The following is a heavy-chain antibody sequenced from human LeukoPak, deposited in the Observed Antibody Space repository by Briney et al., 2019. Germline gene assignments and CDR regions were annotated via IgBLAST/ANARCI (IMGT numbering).Heavy chain of an antibody. D-gene: IGHD2-2*01. CDR1: GFTFSSYA. V-gene: IGHV3-23*01. CDR3: AKGYCSSTSCYARFDY. J-gene: IGHJ4*02. CDR2: ISGSGGST. Sequence: GGSLILSCAASGFTFSSYAMSWARPARGKGLGWVSAISGSGGSTYYADSVKGRFTISRDNSKNTLYLQMNSLRAEDTAVYYCAKGYCSSTSCYARFDYWGQGTLVTVSS.